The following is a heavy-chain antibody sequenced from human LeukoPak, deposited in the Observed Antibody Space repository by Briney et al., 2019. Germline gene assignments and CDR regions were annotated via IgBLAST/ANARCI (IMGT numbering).Heavy chain of an antibody. D-gene: IGHD2-15*01. Sequence: SETLSLTCTVSGGSISSGGYYWSWIRQHPGKGLEWIGYIYYSGSTYYNPSLKSRVAISVDTSKNQFSLKLSSVTAADTAVYYCARVLLPYYFDYWGQGTLVTVSS. J-gene: IGHJ4*02. CDR2: IYYSGST. V-gene: IGHV4-31*03. CDR1: GGSISSGGYY. CDR3: ARVLLPYYFDY.